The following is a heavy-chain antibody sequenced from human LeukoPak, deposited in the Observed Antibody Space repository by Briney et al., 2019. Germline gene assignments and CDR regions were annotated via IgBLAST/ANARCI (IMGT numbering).Heavy chain of an antibody. V-gene: IGHV5-51*01. D-gene: IGHD3-16*02. Sequence: GESLKISCKGSGYSFTNYWIGWVRQMPGKGLEWTAIIYPGDSETRYGPSFQGQVTISADKSISTAYLQWSSLKASDTAMYYCGMCAGSRYPFDYWGQGTLVTVSS. J-gene: IGHJ4*02. CDR2: IYPGDSET. CDR1: GYSFTNYW. CDR3: GMCAGSRYPFDY.